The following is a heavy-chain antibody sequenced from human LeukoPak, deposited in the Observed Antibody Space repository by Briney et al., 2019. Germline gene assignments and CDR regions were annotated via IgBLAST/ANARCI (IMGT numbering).Heavy chain of an antibody. V-gene: IGHV3-30-3*01. J-gene: IGHJ4*02. CDR2: ISYDGSNK. CDR1: GFTFSSYA. D-gene: IGHD1-26*01. Sequence: GGSLRLSCAASGFTFSSYAMHWVRQAPGKGLEWVAVISYDGSNKYYADSVKGRFTISRDNSKNTLYLQMNSLRAEDTAVYYCARGGKWELRWNFDYWGQGTLVTVSS. CDR3: ARGGKWELRWNFDY.